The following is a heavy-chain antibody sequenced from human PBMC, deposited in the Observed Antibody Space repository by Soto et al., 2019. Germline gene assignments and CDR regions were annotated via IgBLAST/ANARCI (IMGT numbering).Heavy chain of an antibody. D-gene: IGHD3-3*01. CDR2: ISYDGSNK. V-gene: IGHV3-30-3*01. Sequence: GGSLRLSCAASGFTFSSYAMHWVRQAPGKGLEWVVVISYDGSNKYYADSVKGRFTISRDNSKNTLYLQMNSLRAEDTAVYYCARGAGITIFGVVIGDNWFDPWGQGTLVTVSS. J-gene: IGHJ5*02. CDR3: ARGAGITIFGVVIGDNWFDP. CDR1: GFTFSSYA.